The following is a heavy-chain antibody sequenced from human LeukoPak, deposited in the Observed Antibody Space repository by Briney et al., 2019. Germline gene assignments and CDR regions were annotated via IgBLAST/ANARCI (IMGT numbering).Heavy chain of an antibody. CDR2: ISYDGSYS. J-gene: IGHJ4*02. CDR1: GFAFSSFA. D-gene: IGHD7-27*01. V-gene: IGHV3-30*04. CDR3: ARAKHRGWGLDY. Sequence: GRSLRLSCAASGFAFSSFAMHWVRQTPGKGLEWVALISYDGSYSYYADSVQGRFTISRDDSPNTRYLQMNSLTTEDTAIYYCARAKHRGWGLDYWGQGSLVAVSS.